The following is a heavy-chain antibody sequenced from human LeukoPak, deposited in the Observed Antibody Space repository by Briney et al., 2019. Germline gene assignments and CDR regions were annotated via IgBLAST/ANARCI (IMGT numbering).Heavy chain of an antibody. CDR3: AKPAYAGYYYYMDV. J-gene: IGHJ6*03. V-gene: IGHV3-30*18. CDR1: GFTFSSYG. CDR2: ISYDGSNK. D-gene: IGHD3-16*01. Sequence: GGSLRLSCAASGFTFSSYGMRWVRQAPGKGLEWVALISYDGSNKYYADSVRGRFTISRDNSKNTLYLQMNSLRVEDTAVYYCAKPAYAGYYYYMDVWGKGTTVTVSS.